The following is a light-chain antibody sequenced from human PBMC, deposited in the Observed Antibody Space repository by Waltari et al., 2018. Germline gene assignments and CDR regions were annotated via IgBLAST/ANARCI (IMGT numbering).Light chain of an antibody. CDR3: GTWDSSLSAVV. V-gene: IGLV1-51*01. Sequence: QSVLTQPPSVSAAPGQRVTISCSGSSSNIGNNYVSWYQQAPGTAPKLLIDNNNKRPSEIPDRFSGAKSGTSAPLGITGLQTGDEADYYCGTWDSSLSAVVFGGGTKLTVL. J-gene: IGLJ2*01. CDR2: NNN. CDR1: SSNIGNNY.